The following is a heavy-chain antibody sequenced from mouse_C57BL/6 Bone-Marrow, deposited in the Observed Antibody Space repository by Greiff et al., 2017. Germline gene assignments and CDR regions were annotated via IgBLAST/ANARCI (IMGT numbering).Heavy chain of an antibody. Sequence: VQLQQSGPELVKPGASVKISCKASGYTFTDYYMNWVKQSHGKSLEWIGDINPNNGGTSYNQKFKGKATLTVDKSSSTAYMELRSLTSEDSAVYYCARSYIYYYGCSLDYWGQGTTLTVSS. CDR2: INPNNGGT. CDR3: ARSYIYYYGCSLDY. CDR1: GYTFTDYY. D-gene: IGHD1-1*01. V-gene: IGHV1-26*01. J-gene: IGHJ2*01.